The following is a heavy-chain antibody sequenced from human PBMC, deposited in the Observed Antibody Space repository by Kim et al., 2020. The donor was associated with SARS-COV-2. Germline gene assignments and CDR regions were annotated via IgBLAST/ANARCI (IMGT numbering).Heavy chain of an antibody. CDR1: GYTFTSYA. CDR2: INTNTGNP. V-gene: IGHV7-4-1*02. CDR3: ARDQYFDWLLPTYNWFDP. D-gene: IGHD3-9*01. Sequence: ASVKVSCKASGYTFTSYAMNWVRQAPGQGLEWMGWINTNTGNPTYAQGFTGRFVFSLDTSVSTAYLQISSLKAEDTAVYYCARDQYFDWLLPTYNWFDPWGQGTLVTVSS. J-gene: IGHJ5*02.